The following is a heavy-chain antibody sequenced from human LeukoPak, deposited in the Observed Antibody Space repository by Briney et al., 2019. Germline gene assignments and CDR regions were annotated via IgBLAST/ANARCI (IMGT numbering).Heavy chain of an antibody. V-gene: IGHV1-46*01. CDR1: GYTFTSYY. D-gene: IGHD6-19*01. CDR3: ARPVYSSGWYRGWGYFDY. J-gene: IGHJ4*02. CDR2: INPSGGST. Sequence: ASVKVSCKASGYTFTSYYMHWVQQAPGQGLEWMGIINPSGGSTSYAQKFQGRVTMTRDTSTSTVYMELSSLRSEDTAVYYCARPVYSSGWYRGWGYFDYWGQGTLVTVSS.